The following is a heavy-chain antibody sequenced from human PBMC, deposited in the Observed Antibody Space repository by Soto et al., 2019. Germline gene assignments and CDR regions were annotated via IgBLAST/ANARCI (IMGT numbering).Heavy chain of an antibody. CDR2: ISAYNGNT. CDR3: ARDRSGYCSGGSCRPHYYYYGMDV. Sequence: ASVKVSCKASGYTFTSYGISWVRQAPGQGLEWMGWISAYNGNTNYAQKLQGRVTMTTDTSTSTAYMELRSLRSDDTAVYYCARDRSGYCSGGSCRPHYYYYGMDVWGQGTTVTV. V-gene: IGHV1-18*04. D-gene: IGHD2-15*01. J-gene: IGHJ6*02. CDR1: GYTFTSYG.